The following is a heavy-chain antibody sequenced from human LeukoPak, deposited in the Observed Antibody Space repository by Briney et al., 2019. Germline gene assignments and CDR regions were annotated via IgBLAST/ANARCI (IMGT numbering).Heavy chain of an antibody. V-gene: IGHV4-34*01. Sequence: PSETLSLTCAVYGGSFSGYYWSWIRQPPGKGLEWIGEINHSGSTNYNPSLKSRVTISVDTSKNQFSLKLSSVTAADTAVYYCARLPNRSSGPYYYYGMDVWGQGTTVTVSS. D-gene: IGHD3-10*01. CDR3: ARLPNRSSGPYYYYGMDV. J-gene: IGHJ6*02. CDR2: INHSGST. CDR1: GGSFSGYY.